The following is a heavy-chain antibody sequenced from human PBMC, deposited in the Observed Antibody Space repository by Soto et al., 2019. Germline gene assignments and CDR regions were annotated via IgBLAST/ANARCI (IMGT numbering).Heavy chain of an antibody. CDR1: GFTFISYS. CDR3: AREIQTYYYDSSGPIDY. D-gene: IGHD3-22*01. Sequence: EVQLVESGGGLVKPGGSLRLSCAASGFTFISYSMNWVRQAPGKGLEWVSSISSSSSYIYYADSVKGRFTIARDNAKNSLYLKMNSLRAEDTAVYYCAREIQTYYYDSSGPIDYWGQGTLVTVSS. J-gene: IGHJ4*02. V-gene: IGHV3-21*01. CDR2: ISSSSSYI.